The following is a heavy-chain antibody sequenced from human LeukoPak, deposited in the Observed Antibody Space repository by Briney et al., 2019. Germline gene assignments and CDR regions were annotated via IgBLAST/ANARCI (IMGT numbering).Heavy chain of an antibody. V-gene: IGHV4-61*01. D-gene: IGHD1-1*01. CDR3: ARSRDIYNGHALDI. CDR1: GGSISSSSYY. J-gene: IGHJ3*02. Sequence: SETLSLTCTVSGGSISSSSYYWSWIRQPPGKGLEWIGYMYYNGNTHYNPSLKSRVTMSVDTSKKQFSLRLTSVTAADTAVYYCARSRDIYNGHALDIWGQGTVVTVSS. CDR2: MYYNGNT.